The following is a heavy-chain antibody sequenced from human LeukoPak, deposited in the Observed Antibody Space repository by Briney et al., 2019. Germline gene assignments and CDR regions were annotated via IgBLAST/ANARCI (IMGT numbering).Heavy chain of an antibody. J-gene: IGHJ4*02. CDR2: IGTPGDT. CDR1: GFTISNYD. Sequence: GGSLRLSCAASGFTISNYDMHWVRQATGKGLEWVSAIGTPGDTYYPGSVKGRFTISRDNSKNTLYLQMNSLRAEDTAVYYGVLGYCSSTSCSSTPIDYWGQGTLVTVSS. D-gene: IGHD2-2*01. V-gene: IGHV3-13*01. CDR3: VLGYCSSTSCSSTPIDY.